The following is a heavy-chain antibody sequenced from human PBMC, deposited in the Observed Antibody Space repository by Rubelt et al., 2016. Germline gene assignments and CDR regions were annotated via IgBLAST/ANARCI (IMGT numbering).Heavy chain of an antibody. CDR1: GFTFSSYW. CDR2: INSDGSST. J-gene: IGHJ4*02. D-gene: IGHD6-13*01. CDR3: ARDRGVAAAGEGNYFDY. Sequence: EVQLVESGGGLVQPGRSLRLSCAASGFTFSSYWMHWVRQAPGKGLVWVSRINSDGSSTSYADSVKGRFTISRDNAKNTLYLQMNSLRAEDTAVYYCARDRGVAAAGEGNYFDYWGQGTLVTVSS. V-gene: IGHV3-74*02.